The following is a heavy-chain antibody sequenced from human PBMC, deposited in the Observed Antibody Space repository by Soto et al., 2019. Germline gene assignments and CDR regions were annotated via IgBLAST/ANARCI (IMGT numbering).Heavy chain of an antibody. Sequence: SETLSLTCTVSGGSLNSEHCHWTWIRQAPGKGLEWIGYIYYSGSTKYKPSLKSRVTISLDTSKNQFSLKVSSAAAADTAVYYCARHSNRNYGLYFFDYWGLGALVTVSS. CDR1: GGSLNSEHCH. J-gene: IGHJ4*02. CDR2: IYYSGST. D-gene: IGHD4-4*01. V-gene: IGHV4-61*01. CDR3: ARHSNRNYGLYFFDY.